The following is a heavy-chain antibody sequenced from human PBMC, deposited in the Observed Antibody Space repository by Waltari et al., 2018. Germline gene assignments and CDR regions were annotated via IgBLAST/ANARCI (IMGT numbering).Heavy chain of an antibody. CDR3: SRRLDA. Sequence: EVQLVESGGGLVQPGGSLRLPCEGSGFTFSSAWMDWVRQAPGRGLEWVANIKEDGSEKYYVDSVKGRFIISRDNAKNSLYLQMTSLRVEDTAVYYCSRRLDAWGQGTTVTVSS. J-gene: IGHJ6*02. CDR2: IKEDGSEK. CDR1: GFTFSSAW. V-gene: IGHV3-7*01.